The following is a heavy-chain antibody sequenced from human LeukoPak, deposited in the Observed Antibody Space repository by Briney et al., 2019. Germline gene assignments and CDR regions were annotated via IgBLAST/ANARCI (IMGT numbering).Heavy chain of an antibody. V-gene: IGHV3-30*02. Sequence: HPGGSLRLSCAASGFIFSSYGMHWVRQAPGKGLEWVAFIRYDGSNKYYADSVKGRFTISRDNSKNTLYLQMNSLRAEDTAVYYCAKGGHAAAAGTSPFDYWGQGTLVTVSS. CDR3: AKGGHAAAAGTSPFDY. J-gene: IGHJ4*02. CDR2: IRYDGSNK. D-gene: IGHD6-13*01. CDR1: GFIFSSYG.